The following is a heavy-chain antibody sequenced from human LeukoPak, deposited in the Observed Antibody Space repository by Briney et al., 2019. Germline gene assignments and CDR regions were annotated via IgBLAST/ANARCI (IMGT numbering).Heavy chain of an antibody. CDR1: GFTFSSYA. D-gene: IGHD3-10*01. CDR3: VKLYGSGSYSAFDY. J-gene: IGHJ4*02. Sequence: GGSLRLSCSASGFTFSSYAMHWVRQAPGKGLEYVSAISSNGGSTYYADSVEGRFTISRDNSKNTLYLQMSSLRAEDTAVYYCVKLYGSGSYSAFDYWGQGTLVTVSS. CDR2: ISSNGGST. V-gene: IGHV3-64D*06.